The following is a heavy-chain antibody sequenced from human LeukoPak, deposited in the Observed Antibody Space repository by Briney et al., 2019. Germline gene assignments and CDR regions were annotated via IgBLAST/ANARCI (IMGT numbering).Heavy chain of an antibody. J-gene: IGHJ5*02. V-gene: IGHV1-18*04. CDR2: ISAYNGNT. CDR3: ARVPMVRGVIRDNWFDP. CDR1: GYTFTSYG. D-gene: IGHD3-10*01. Sequence: ASVKVSCKASGYTFTSYGISWVRQAPGQGLEWMGWISAYNGNTNYAQKLQGRVTMTTDTSTSTAYTELRSLRSDDTAVYYCARVPMVRGVIRDNWFDPWGQGTLVTVSS.